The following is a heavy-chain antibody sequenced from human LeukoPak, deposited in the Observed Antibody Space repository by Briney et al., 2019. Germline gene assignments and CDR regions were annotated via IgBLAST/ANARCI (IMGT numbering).Heavy chain of an antibody. Sequence: ASVTVSCTASGYSFTSNYIHWVRQAPGQGLEWMGMIYPRDGSTSYAQRFQDRVTVTRDTSTSTVHMELSGLRSGDTAVYYCARDQEGFDYWGQGTLVTVSS. J-gene: IGHJ4*02. V-gene: IGHV1-46*01. CDR1: GYSFTSNY. CDR2: IYPRDGST. CDR3: ARDQEGFDY.